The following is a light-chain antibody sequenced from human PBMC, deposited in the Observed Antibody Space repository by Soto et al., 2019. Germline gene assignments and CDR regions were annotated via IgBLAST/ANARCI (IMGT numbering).Light chain of an antibody. CDR2: DVS. Sequence: QSALTQPASVSGFPGQSITISCTGTSSDVGGYNYVSWYQQHPGKAPKLMIYDVSNRPSGVSNRFSGSKSGNTASLTISGLQAEDEADYYCSSYTSSSTSFGGGTKVTVL. CDR3: SSYTSSSTS. J-gene: IGLJ2*01. V-gene: IGLV2-14*01. CDR1: SSDVGGYNY.